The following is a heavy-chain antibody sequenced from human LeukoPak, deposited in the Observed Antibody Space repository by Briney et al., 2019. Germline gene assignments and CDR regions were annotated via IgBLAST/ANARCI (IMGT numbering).Heavy chain of an antibody. CDR3: ARRGITISGVLVYHYSGLDV. J-gene: IGHJ6*02. Sequence: GGSLRLSCAGSGFTFSSHWMNWVRQAPGKGLEWVASIKDNGSEKHYVDSVSGRFTISRDNAKNSLHLQMSSLRAEDTAVYYCARRGITISGVLVYHYSGLDVWGQGTTVTVSS. D-gene: IGHD3-3*01. CDR2: IKDNGSEK. V-gene: IGHV3-7*01. CDR1: GFTFSSHW.